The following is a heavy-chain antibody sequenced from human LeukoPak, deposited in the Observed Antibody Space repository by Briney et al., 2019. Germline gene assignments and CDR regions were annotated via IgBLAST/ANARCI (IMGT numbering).Heavy chain of an antibody. J-gene: IGHJ4*02. CDR3: ARGYSSSWYYFDY. CDR1: GGSINNYY. Sequence: SETLSLTCTVSGGSINNYYWSWIRQPPGKGLEWIGCIHYSGSTNYNPSLKSRATISVDTSKSQFSLKLSPVTAPPTAIYYCARGYSSSWYYFDYWGQGTLVTVSS. CDR2: IHYSGST. V-gene: IGHV4-59*08. D-gene: IGHD6-13*01.